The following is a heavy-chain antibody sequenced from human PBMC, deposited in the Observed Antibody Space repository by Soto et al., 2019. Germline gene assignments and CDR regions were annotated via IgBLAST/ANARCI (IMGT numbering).Heavy chain of an antibody. CDR3: ARDRYDILTGYYNGHYYYGMDV. CDR1: GYTFTSYG. V-gene: IGHV1-18*01. J-gene: IGHJ6*02. Sequence: ASVKVSCKASGYTFTSYGISWVRQAPGQGLEWMGWISAYHGNTNYAQKLQGRVTMTTDTSTSTAYMELRSLRSDDTAVYYCARDRYDILTGYYNGHYYYGMDVWGQGTKVTVSS. CDR2: ISAYHGNT. D-gene: IGHD3-9*01.